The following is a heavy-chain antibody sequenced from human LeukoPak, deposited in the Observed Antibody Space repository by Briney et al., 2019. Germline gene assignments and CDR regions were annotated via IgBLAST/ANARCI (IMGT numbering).Heavy chain of an antibody. V-gene: IGHV3-23*01. J-gene: IGHJ5*02. CDR1: GFTFSSYA. CDR3: AKDGDIYGSGSYSVLDWFDP. D-gene: IGHD3-10*01. CDR2: ISGSGGST. Sequence: PGGSLRLSCAASGFTFSSYAMSWVRQAPGKGLEWVSAISGSGGSTYYADSVKGRFTISRDNSKNTLYLQMNSLRAEDTAVYYCAKDGDIYGSGSYSVLDWFDPWGQGTLVTVSS.